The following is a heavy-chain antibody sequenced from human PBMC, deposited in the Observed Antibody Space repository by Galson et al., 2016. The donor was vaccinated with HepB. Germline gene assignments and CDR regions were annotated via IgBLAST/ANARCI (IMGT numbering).Heavy chain of an antibody. D-gene: IGHD2-21*01. CDR3: ASQGYCGGDDCYSVF. V-gene: IGHV4-4*02. CDR1: GGSISSRNW. CDR2: IYHSGST. J-gene: IGHJ4*02. Sequence: SETLSHTCAVSGGSISSRNWWSWVRQPPGKGLEWIGEIYHSGSTNYNPSLKSRVTISVDKSRNQFSLRLSSVTATDTAMYYCASQGYCGGDDCYSVFWGQGTLVTVSS.